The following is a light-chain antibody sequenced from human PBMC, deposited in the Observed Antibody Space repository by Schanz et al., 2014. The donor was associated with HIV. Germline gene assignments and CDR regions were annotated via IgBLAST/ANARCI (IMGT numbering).Light chain of an antibody. CDR2: EVS. CDR3: SSYAGSNNLVV. J-gene: IGLJ2*01. V-gene: IGLV2-8*01. CDR1: SSDVGGYNY. Sequence: QSALTQPASVSGSPGQSITISCTGTSSDVGGYNYVSWYQQHPGIAPKLMIYEVSKRPSGVPDRFSGSKSGNTASLTVSGLQDEDEADYYCSSYAGSNNLVVFGGGTKLTVL.